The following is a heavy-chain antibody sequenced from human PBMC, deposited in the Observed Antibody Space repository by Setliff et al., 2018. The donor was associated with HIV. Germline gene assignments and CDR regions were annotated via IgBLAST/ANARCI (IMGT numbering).Heavy chain of an antibody. J-gene: IGHJ5*02. CDR1: GGSISSGSYY. CDR3: ARYSYGYVRDLRFDP. V-gene: IGHV4-61*02. Sequence: SETLSLTCTVSGGSISSGSYYWSWIRQPAGKGLEWIGLIYTSGRTNYNPSLKSRVKISVDTSKNQFSLDLSSVTAADTAVYYCARYSYGYVRDLRFDPWGQGTLVTVSS. CDR2: IYTSGRT. D-gene: IGHD5-18*01.